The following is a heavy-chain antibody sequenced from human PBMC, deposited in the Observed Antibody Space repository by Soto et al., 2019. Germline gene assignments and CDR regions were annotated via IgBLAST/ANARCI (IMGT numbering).Heavy chain of an antibody. CDR3: AKGPTIFGVVISYSFYYGLDV. CDR1: RLTFSSYA. CDR2: ISSSGAST. D-gene: IGHD3-3*01. Sequence: PGGSLRLSCAASRLTFSSYAMSWVRQAPGRGLEWVSAISSSGASTYSADSVKGRFTISRDNSKNTLYLQMNSLRAEDTAVYYCAKGPTIFGVVISYSFYYGLDVWGQGTTVTAP. J-gene: IGHJ6*02. V-gene: IGHV3-23*01.